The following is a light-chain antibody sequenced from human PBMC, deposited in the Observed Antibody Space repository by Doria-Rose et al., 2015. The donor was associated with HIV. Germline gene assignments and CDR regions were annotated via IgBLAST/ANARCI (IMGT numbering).Light chain of an antibody. CDR2: DVS. CDR1: SSDVGGYNY. V-gene: IGLV2-14*03. J-gene: IGLJ1*01. Sequence: QSVLTQPASVSGSPGQSITISCTGTSSDVGGYNYVSWYQQHPGKAPKLMIYDVSNRPSGVSNRLSGSKSGNTASLTISGLQAEDEADYYCSSYTRSFYVFGTGTKVTVL. CDR3: SSYTRSFYV.